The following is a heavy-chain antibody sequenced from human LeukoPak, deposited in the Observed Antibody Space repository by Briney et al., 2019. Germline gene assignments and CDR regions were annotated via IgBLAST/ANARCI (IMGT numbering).Heavy chain of an antibody. CDR3: ASDRNSNNWFFY. D-gene: IGHD6-13*01. Sequence: PGGSLRLSCAASGSTFSTYAIGWVRQAPGKGLEWVSTISGSDGSTDYADSVKGRFTISRDSSKNTLYLQMNTLRAEDTAIYYCASDRNSNNWFFYWGQGTLVTVSS. CDR1: GSTFSTYA. CDR2: ISGSDGST. J-gene: IGHJ5*01. V-gene: IGHV3-23*01.